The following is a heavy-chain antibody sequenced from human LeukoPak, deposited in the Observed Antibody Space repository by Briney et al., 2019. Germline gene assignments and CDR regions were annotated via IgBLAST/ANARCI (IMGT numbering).Heavy chain of an antibody. D-gene: IGHD3-3*01. V-gene: IGHV5-51*01. CDR3: ARQGITIFGVVTYYFDY. CDR2: IYPADSDT. CDR1: GYSFTSYW. J-gene: IGHJ4*02. Sequence: GESLKISCKGSGYSFTSYWIGWVRQMPGKGLEWMGIIYPADSDTKYSPAFQGQVTISVDKSISTAYLQWSSLKASDTAIYYCARQGITIFGVVTYYFDYWGQGTLVTVSS.